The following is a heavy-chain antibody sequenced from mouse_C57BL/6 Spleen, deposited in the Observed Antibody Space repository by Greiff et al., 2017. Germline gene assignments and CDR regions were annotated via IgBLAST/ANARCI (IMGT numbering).Heavy chain of an antibody. CDR3: AKKGAYYYGSTDYYAMDY. J-gene: IGHJ4*01. Sequence: QVHVKQSGPGLVQPSQSLSITCTVSGFSLTSYGVHWVRQPPGKGLEWLGVIWSGGSTDYNAAFISRLSISKDNSKSQVFFKMNSLQADDTAIYYCAKKGAYYYGSTDYYAMDYWGQGTSVTVSS. V-gene: IGHV2-4*01. CDR2: IWSGGST. CDR1: GFSLTSYG. D-gene: IGHD1-1*01.